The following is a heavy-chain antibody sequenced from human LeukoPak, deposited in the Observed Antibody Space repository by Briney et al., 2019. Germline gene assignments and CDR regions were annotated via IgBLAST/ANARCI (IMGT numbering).Heavy chain of an antibody. V-gene: IGHV4-4*07. J-gene: IGHJ4*02. CDR3: ASDILTGYSNSDY. D-gene: IGHD3-9*01. CDR1: GGSISGHY. Sequence: SETLSLTCTVSGGSISGHYWSWIRQPAGKGLEWIGRIYTSGSTNYNPSLKSRVTMSVDTSKNQFSLKLSSVTAADTAVYYCASDILTGYSNSDYWGQGTLVTVSS. CDR2: IYTSGST.